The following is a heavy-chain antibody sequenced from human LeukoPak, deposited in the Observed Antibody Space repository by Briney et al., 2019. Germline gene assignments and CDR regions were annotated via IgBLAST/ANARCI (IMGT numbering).Heavy chain of an antibody. CDR2: ISRSGDST. D-gene: IGHD6-19*01. CDR3: SFERARSGRGSGWRIFDY. V-gene: IGHV3-23*01. J-gene: IGHJ4*02. Sequence: GGSLRLSCAASGFTFSTYAMTWVRQAPGPRLGWVSAISRSGDSTYHADSVQARFTISRDNSKNTLYLQMNSLRAEDTAVYYCSFERARSGRGSGWRIFDYWGQGTLVTVSS. CDR1: GFTFSTYA.